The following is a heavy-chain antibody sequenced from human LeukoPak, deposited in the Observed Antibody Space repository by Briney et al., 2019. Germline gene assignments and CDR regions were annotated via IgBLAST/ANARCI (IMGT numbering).Heavy chain of an antibody. CDR2: ISGSGGST. J-gene: IGHJ4*02. CDR3: AKAIGGDLTYFDY. V-gene: IGHV3-23*01. Sequence: GGSLRLSCAASGFTFSSYGMSWVRQAPGKGLEWVSAISGSGGSTYYGDSVKGRFTISRDNSKNTLYLQMNSLRAEDTAVYYCAKAIGGDLTYFDYWGQGTLVTVSS. D-gene: IGHD3-16*01. CDR1: GFTFSSYG.